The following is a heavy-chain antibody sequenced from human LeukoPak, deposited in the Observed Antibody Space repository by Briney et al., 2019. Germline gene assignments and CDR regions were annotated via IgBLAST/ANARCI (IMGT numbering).Heavy chain of an antibody. CDR2: ISYDGINK. CDR1: GFTFTTYG. Sequence: GGSLRLSCAASGFTFTTYGMHWVRQAPGKGLEWVAVISYDGINKYYADSVKGRFTISRDKSKNTLYLQMNSLRAEDTAVYYCVRNMVRGVVYFDSWGQGALVTVSS. D-gene: IGHD3-10*01. J-gene: IGHJ4*02. CDR3: VRNMVRGVVYFDS. V-gene: IGHV3-30*03.